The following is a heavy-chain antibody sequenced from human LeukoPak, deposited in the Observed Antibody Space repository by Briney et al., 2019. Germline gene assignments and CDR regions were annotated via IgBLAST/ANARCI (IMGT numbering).Heavy chain of an antibody. CDR3: ARDPQVEYYGMDV. CDR1: GFTFSSYG. Sequence: PGRSLRLSCAASGFTFSSYGMHWVRQAPGKGLEWVAVIWYDGSNKYYADSVKGRFTISRDNSKNTLYLQRNSLRAEDTAVYYCARDPQVEYYGMDVWGQGTTVTVSS. V-gene: IGHV3-33*01. J-gene: IGHJ6*02. CDR2: IWYDGSNK.